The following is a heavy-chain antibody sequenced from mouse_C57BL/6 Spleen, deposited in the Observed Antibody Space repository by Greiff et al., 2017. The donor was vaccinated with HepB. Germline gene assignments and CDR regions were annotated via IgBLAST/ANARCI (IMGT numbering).Heavy chain of an antibody. Sequence: QVQLQQPGAELVKPGASVKLSCKASGYTFTSYWMHWVKQRPGQGLEWIGMIHPNSGSTNYNEKFKSKATLTVDKSSSTAYMQLSSLTSEDSAVYYCAREVDYYGSSYDYWGQGTTLTVSS. D-gene: IGHD1-1*01. J-gene: IGHJ2*01. V-gene: IGHV1-64*01. CDR3: AREVDYYGSSYDY. CDR1: GYTFTSYW. CDR2: IHPNSGST.